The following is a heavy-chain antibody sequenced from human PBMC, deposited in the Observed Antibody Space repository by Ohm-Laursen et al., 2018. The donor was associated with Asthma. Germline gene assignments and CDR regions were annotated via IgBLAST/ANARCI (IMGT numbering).Heavy chain of an antibody. V-gene: IGHV3-21*01. CDR1: GFTFSSYS. Sequence: SLRLSCSASGFTFSSYSMNWVRQAPGKGLEWVSSISGSSSYIYYADSVKGRFTISRDNAKNSLYLQMNNLRDEDTAVYYCARADNSNWDFDYWGPGTQVTVSS. CDR2: ISGSSSYI. CDR3: ARADNSNWDFDY. J-gene: IGHJ4*02. D-gene: IGHD4-11*01.